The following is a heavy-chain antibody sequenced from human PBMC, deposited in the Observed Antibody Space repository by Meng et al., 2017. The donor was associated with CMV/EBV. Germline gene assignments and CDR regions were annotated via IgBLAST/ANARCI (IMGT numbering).Heavy chain of an antibody. V-gene: IGHV4-30-4*08. CDR2: LYYGVST. J-gene: IGHJ4*02. Sequence: RPELVTPPPPRSRPVIATGGSISSGDYYWSGIRQPHGKDLEWIGYLYYGVSTYYNPSLKIRVTISVDTSKNQFSLKLSSVTAADTAVYYCARVTSRVAGAFDYWGQGTLVTVSS. D-gene: IGHD1-14*01. CDR1: GGSISSGDYY. CDR3: ARVTSRVAGAFDY.